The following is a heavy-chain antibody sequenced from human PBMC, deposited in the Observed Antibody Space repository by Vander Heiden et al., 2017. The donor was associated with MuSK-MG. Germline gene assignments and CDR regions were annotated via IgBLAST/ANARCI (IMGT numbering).Heavy chain of an antibody. J-gene: IGHJ2*01. D-gene: IGHD3-3*01. CDR2: IWYDGSKK. Sequence: QVLLVESGGGVVQPGRSLRLSCAASGFTFSFYGMHWVRQAPGKGLEWVAFIWYDGSKKYYADSVKGRFTISRDNSKDTLYLQMNSLRADDTAIYYCARDPAPSGYQSWYFDLWGRGTLVPVSS. CDR3: ARDPAPSGYQSWYFDL. V-gene: IGHV3-33*01. CDR1: GFTFSFYG.